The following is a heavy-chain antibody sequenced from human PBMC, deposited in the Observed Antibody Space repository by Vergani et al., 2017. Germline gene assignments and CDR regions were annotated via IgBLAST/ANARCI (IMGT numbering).Heavy chain of an antibody. J-gene: IGHJ4*02. CDR2: IYPGDSDT. D-gene: IGHD6-6*01. CDR1: GYSFTSYW. V-gene: IGHV5-51*03. Sequence: EVQLVQSGAEVKKPGESLKISCKGSGYSFTSYWIGWVRQMPGKGLEWMGIIYPGDSDTRYSPSFQGQVTISADKSISPAYLQWSSLKASDTAMYYCARMSEMYSSSDYFDYWGQGTLVTVSS. CDR3: ARMSEMYSSSDYFDY.